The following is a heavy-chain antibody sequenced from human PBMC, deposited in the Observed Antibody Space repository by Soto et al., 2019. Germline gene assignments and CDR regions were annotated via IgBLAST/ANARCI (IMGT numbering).Heavy chain of an antibody. CDR1: GYTFTSYD. V-gene: IGHV1-8*01. CDR3: ARYGAAACSYYYYGMDV. D-gene: IGHD6-13*01. J-gene: IGHJ6*02. CDR2: MNPNNGNT. Sequence: QVQLVQSGAEVKKPGASVKVSCKASGYTFTSYDINWVRQATGQGIEWMGWMNPNNGNTGNAQKFQGRVTMTRNTSISTAYMELSSLRSEDTAVYYCARYGAAACSYYYYGMDVWGQGTTVTVSS.